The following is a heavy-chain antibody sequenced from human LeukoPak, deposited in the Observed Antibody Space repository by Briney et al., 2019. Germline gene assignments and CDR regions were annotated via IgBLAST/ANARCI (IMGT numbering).Heavy chain of an antibody. CDR2: ITGNGDYT. CDR3: AKRSGINYGYFDS. Sequence: AGGSLRLSCAASRFTFSNYAMSWVRQAPGKGLEWVLAITGNGDYTDYADSVKGRFTISRYNSKNTAYLQMNSLRSEDTAVYYCAKRSGINYGYFDSWGQGTLVSVSS. J-gene: IGHJ4*02. V-gene: IGHV3-23*01. CDR1: RFTFSNYA. D-gene: IGHD1-26*01.